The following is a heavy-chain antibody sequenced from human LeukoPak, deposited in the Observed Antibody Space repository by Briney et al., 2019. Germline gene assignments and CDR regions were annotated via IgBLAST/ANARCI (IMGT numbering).Heavy chain of an antibody. J-gene: IGHJ4*02. V-gene: IGHV3-23*01. D-gene: IGHD1-1*01. Sequence: GVSLRLSCAASGFTFSTYVMSWVRQAPGKGLEWVSAINGSGGSTYYADSVKGRFTNSRDNSKNTLYLQMNSLGADDTAVYYCAKGNWRYFDYWGQGTLVTVS. CDR3: AKGNWRYFDY. CDR1: GFTFSTYV. CDR2: INGSGGST.